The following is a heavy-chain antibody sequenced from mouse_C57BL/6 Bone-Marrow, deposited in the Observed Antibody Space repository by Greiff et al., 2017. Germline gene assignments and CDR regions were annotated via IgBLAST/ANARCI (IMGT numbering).Heavy chain of an antibody. V-gene: IGHV1-50*01. CDR3: AYSNYEGFAY. D-gene: IGHD2-5*01. CDR1: GYTFTSYW. Sequence: QVQLQQPGAELVKPGASVKLSCKASGYTFTSYWMQWVKQRPGQGLEWIGEIDPSDSYTNYNQKFKGKATLTVDTSSSTAYMQLSSLTSEDSAVYYCAYSNYEGFAYWGQGTLVTVSA. J-gene: IGHJ3*01. CDR2: IDPSDSYT.